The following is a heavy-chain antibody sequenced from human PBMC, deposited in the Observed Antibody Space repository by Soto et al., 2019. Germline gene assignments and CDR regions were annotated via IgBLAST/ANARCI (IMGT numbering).Heavy chain of an antibody. CDR2: ISGSGGST. Sequence: PGGSLRLSCAASGFTFSSYAMSWVRQAPGKGLEWVSAISGSGGSTYHADSVKGRFTISRDNSKNTLYLQMNSLRAEDTAVYYCAKGKSVVYAIRVPDYFDYWGQGTLVTVSS. CDR3: AKGKSVVYAIRVPDYFDY. CDR1: GFTFSSYA. V-gene: IGHV3-23*01. J-gene: IGHJ4*02. D-gene: IGHD2-8*02.